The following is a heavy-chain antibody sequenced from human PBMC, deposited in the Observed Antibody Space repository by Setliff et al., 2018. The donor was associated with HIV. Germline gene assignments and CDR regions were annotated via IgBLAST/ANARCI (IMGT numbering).Heavy chain of an antibody. CDR2: IHYSGST. V-gene: IGHV4-39*07. D-gene: IGHD3-10*01. J-gene: IGHJ6*01. CDR3: ARDNSYYYGSGSHYWYGMDV. Sequence: SETLSLTCTVSGGSIRSSSYFWGWIRQPPGKGLEWIGSIHYSGSTYYNPSLKSRVTMSIDTSKNQFSLKLRSVTAADTAVYYCARDNSYYYGSGSHYWYGMDVWGQGTTVTVSS. CDR1: GGSIRSSSYF.